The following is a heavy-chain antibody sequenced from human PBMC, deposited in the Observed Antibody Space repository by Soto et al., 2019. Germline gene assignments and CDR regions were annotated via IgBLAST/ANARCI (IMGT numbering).Heavy chain of an antibody. V-gene: IGHV3-48*02. CDR3: ARAAAGTGDY. CDR1: GFTFSSYS. Sequence: EVQLVESGGGLVQPGGSLRLSCAASGFTFSSYSMNWVRQAPGKGLEWVSYISSSSSIIYYADSVKGRFTISRDNAKNSLYLKMNSLRDEDKALYYCARAAAGTGDYWGQGTLVTVSS. J-gene: IGHJ4*02. CDR2: ISSSSSII. D-gene: IGHD6-13*01.